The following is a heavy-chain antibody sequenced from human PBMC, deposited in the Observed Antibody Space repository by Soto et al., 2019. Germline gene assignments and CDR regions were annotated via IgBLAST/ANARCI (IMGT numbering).Heavy chain of an antibody. CDR1: GGAFSRYA. V-gene: IGHV1-69*01. J-gene: IGHJ3*02. CDR3: ARAYEYQILEFAARDI. D-gene: IGHD2-15*01. CDR2: IFPMYGTP. Sequence: QVLLVQSGAEVKKPGSSVKVSCKASGGAFSRYAISWVRQAPGQGLEWVGGIFPMYGTPVYAQKLQGRVTLTADEATTTAYMELSGLRYEDTAFYYCARAYEYQILEFAARDIWGQGTMVTVSS.